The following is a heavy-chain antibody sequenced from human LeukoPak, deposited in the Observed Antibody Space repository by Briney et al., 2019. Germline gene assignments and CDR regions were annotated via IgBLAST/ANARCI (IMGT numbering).Heavy chain of an antibody. CDR2: IRRRSGAI. V-gene: IGHV3-48*02. CDR3: ARDDGQGEARNAFDV. Sequence: GGSLRLSCAASGFTFSLYSMNWVRQAPGKGLEWLSYIRRRSGAINYADSVKGRFTVSRDNAKNSLFLQMNSLRDEDTAVYYCARDDGQGEARNAFDVWGQGTMVTVSS. J-gene: IGHJ3*01. CDR1: GFTFSLYS. D-gene: IGHD3-16*01.